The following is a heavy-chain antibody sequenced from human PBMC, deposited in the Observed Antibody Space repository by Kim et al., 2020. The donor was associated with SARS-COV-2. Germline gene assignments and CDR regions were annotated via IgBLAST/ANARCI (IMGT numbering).Heavy chain of an antibody. V-gene: IGHV3-30*01. Sequence: EDSRKGRFTSSRDNPKNTLHLQMNSLRAEDTAVYYCAALTGIQLWLGQFDYWGQGTLVTVSS. J-gene: IGHJ4*02. D-gene: IGHD5-18*01. CDR3: AALTGIQLWLGQFDY.